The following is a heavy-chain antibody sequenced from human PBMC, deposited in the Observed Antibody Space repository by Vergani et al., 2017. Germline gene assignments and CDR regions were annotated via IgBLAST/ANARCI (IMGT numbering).Heavy chain of an antibody. J-gene: IGHJ4*02. V-gene: IGHV1-24*01. Sequence: QVQLVQSGSEVRKPGASVKVSCQVSGYSLTELTIHWVRQAPGKGLEWMGGFDPEHGEVTFAHHIQGRVTVTEDRSTDTAYMELSSLIPEDTALYACAIVTDYYDSSGYYLDYWGQGTLVTVSS. CDR2: FDPEHGEV. D-gene: IGHD3-22*01. CDR1: GYSLTELT. CDR3: AIVTDYYDSSGYYLDY.